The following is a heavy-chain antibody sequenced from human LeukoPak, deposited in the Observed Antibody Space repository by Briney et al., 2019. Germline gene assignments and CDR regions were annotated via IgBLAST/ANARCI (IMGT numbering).Heavy chain of an antibody. J-gene: IGHJ3*02. V-gene: IGHV4-59*08. CDR3: ARHRYSGSYYGEDAFDI. CDR1: GGSFSGYY. Sequence: PSETLSLTCAVYGGSFSGYYWSWIRQPPGKGLEWIGYIYYSGSTNYNPSLKSRVTISVDTSKNQFSLKLSSVTAADTAVYYCARHRYSGSYYGEDAFDIWGQGTMVTVSS. CDR2: IYYSGST. D-gene: IGHD1-26*01.